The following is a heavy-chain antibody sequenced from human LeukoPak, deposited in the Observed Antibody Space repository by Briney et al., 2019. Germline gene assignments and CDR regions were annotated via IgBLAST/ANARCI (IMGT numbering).Heavy chain of an antibody. CDR3: STDKGRYCGGDCSSDY. J-gene: IGHJ4*02. D-gene: IGHD2-21*02. CDR1: GFPYSYAW. Sequence: GGSLRLSCAASGFPYSYAWMSWLRQPPGKGLEWVGRIKSKTNGGTTDYAAPVKGRFIISRDDSKNTLYLQMNSLKNEDTAMYYCSTDKGRYCGGDCSSDYWGQGTLVTVSS. V-gene: IGHV3-15*01. CDR2: IKSKTNGGTT.